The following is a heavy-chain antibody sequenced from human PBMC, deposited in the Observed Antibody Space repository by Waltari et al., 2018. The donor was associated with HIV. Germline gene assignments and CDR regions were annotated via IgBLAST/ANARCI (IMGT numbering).Heavy chain of an antibody. CDR1: GYSFTSYW. CDR2: IYPGDSDT. Sequence: EVQLVQSGAEVKKPGESLKISCKGSGYSFTSYWIGWVRQMPGKGLEWMGIIYPGDSDTRYSPSFQGQVTISADKSISTAYLQWSSLKASDTAMYYCARPRLIVGAPAYFDLWGRGTLVTVSS. D-gene: IGHD1-26*01. CDR3: ARPRLIVGAPAYFDL. V-gene: IGHV5-51*03. J-gene: IGHJ2*01.